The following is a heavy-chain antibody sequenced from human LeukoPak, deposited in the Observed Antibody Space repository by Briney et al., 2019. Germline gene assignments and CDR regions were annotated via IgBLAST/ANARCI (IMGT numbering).Heavy chain of an antibody. CDR2: IYWDDDK. CDR1: GFSLTTRGVG. V-gene: IGHV2-5*02. Sequence: SGPPLVKPTQTLTLTCTFSGFSLTTRGVGVGWIRQPPGKALEWLALIYWDDDKRYSPSLKSRLTITKDTSKNQVVLTVADMDPVEKTKFLWTPTGRGWSGSGTSDHWGQGILVTVSS. D-gene: IGHD3-10*01. CDR3: TPTGRGWSGSGTSDH. J-gene: IGHJ4*02.